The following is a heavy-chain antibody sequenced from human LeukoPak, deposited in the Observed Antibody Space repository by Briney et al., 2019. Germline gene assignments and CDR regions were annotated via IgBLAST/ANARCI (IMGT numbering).Heavy chain of an antibody. J-gene: IGHJ4*02. Sequence: SQTLSLTCTVSGGSISSGGYYWSWIRQHPGKGLEWIGYIYYSGSTYYNPSLKSRVTISVDMSKNQFSLKLSSVTAADTAVYYCARVPIGYCSSTSCSHFDYWGQGTLVTVSS. CDR2: IYYSGST. CDR1: GGSISSGGYY. D-gene: IGHD2-2*01. CDR3: ARVPIGYCSSTSCSHFDY. V-gene: IGHV4-31*03.